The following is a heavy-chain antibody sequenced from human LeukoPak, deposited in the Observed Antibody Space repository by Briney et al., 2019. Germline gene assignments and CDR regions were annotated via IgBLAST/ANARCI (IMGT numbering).Heavy chain of an antibody. CDR1: GYTFTSYG. Sequence: ASVKVSCKASGYTFTSYGISWVRQAPGQGLEWMGGIIPIFGTANYAQKFQGRVTITADESTSTAYMELSSLRSEDTAVYYCARGLLSSGYHRRLYGMDVWGQGTTVTVSS. V-gene: IGHV1-69*13. D-gene: IGHD3-22*01. CDR3: ARGLLSSGYHRRLYGMDV. J-gene: IGHJ6*02. CDR2: IIPIFGTA.